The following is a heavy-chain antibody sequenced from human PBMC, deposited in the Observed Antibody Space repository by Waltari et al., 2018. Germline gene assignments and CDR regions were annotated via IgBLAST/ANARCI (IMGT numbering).Heavy chain of an antibody. CDR1: GDSMTNSNYY. Sequence: QLQMHESGPGLVKSSETLSLTCTVSGDSMTNSNYYWAWIRHPPGQGLAWIGEIYYSGTSFYNPSLMSRLTISADTSKNHFSLSLTSVTVADTAIYYCARRPMGAAFDYWGQGVLVTISS. V-gene: IGHV4-39*02. J-gene: IGHJ4*02. CDR2: IYYSGTS. CDR3: ARRPMGAAFDY. D-gene: IGHD3-16*01.